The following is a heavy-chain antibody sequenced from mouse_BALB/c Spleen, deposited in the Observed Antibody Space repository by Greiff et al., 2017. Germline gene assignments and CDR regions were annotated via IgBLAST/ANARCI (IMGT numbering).Heavy chain of an antibody. CDR2: ISTYYGDA. V-gene: IGHV1S137*01. Sequence: LVESGAELVRPGVSVKISCKGSGYTFTDYAMHWVKQSHAKSLEWIGVISTYYGDASYNQKFKGKATMTVDKSSSTAYMELARLTSEDSAIYYCAAGKEAWFAYWGQGTLVTVSA. D-gene: IGHD4-1*01. CDR1: GYTFTDYA. J-gene: IGHJ3*01. CDR3: AAGKEAWFAY.